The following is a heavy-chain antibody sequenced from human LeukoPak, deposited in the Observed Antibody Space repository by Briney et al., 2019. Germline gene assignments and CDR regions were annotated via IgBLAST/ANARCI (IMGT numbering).Heavy chain of an antibody. CDR2: INPSGGST. V-gene: IGHV1-46*01. Sequence: ASVKVSCKASGYTFTSYYMHWVRQAPGQGLEWMGIINPSGGSTSYAQKFQGRVTITRDMSTSTVYMELSSLRSEDTAVYCCARGASVTMGYYYMDVWGKGTTVTVSS. CDR1: GYTFTSYY. CDR3: ARGASVTMGYYYMDV. D-gene: IGHD4-11*01. J-gene: IGHJ6*03.